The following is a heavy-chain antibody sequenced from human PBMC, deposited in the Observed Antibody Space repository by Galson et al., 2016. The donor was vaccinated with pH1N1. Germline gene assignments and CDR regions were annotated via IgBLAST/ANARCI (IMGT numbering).Heavy chain of an antibody. V-gene: IGHV5-51*01. CDR3: ARYSGSFFFDY. Sequence: QSGAEVKKPGESLKFSCQGSGYSFSSYWVAWVRQMPGKGLEWMVIMYPDDSDIKYSPSFKGQVTISADKSISTAYLQWSSLKASDTAMYYCARYSGSFFFDYWGQGTLVTVSS. J-gene: IGHJ4*02. CDR1: GYSFSSYW. D-gene: IGHD1-26*01. CDR2: MYPDDSDI.